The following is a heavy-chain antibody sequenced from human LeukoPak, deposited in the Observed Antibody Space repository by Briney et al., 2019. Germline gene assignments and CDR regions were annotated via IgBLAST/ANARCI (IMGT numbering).Heavy chain of an antibody. V-gene: IGHV4-39*01. D-gene: IGHD3-10*01. CDR3: ARFANYYGSGSYGFDP. CDR2: IYYSGST. J-gene: IGHJ5*02. Sequence: SETLSLTCTVSGGSISSSSYYWGWIRQPPGKGLEWIGSIYYSGSTYYNPSLKSRVTISVDTSKNQFSLKLSSVTAADTAVYYCARFANYYGSGSYGFDPWGQGTLVTVSS. CDR1: GGSISSSSYY.